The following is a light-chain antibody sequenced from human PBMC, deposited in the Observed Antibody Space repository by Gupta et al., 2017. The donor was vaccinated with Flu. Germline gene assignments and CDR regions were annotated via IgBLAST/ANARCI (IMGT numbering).Light chain of an antibody. CDR1: SGPSRNS. CDR3: QTWDTARNWV. Sequence: QVVLTHSPSASASLGASVKLTCTLSSGPSRNSITWHQQHPERGPRYWMRLTGDGSNSNGDRLPDRFSVSSSGAARSLTISSRKADDEADYYCQTWDTARNWVFGGGTKLTVL. J-gene: IGLJ3*02. CDR2: LTGDGSN. V-gene: IGLV4-69*01.